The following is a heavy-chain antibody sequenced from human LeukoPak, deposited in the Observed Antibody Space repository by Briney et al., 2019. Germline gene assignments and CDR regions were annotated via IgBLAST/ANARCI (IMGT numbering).Heavy chain of an antibody. Sequence: PGGSLRLSCAASGFTFSSYSMNWVRQAPGKGLEWVSSISSSSSYIYYADSVKGRFTISRDNAKNSLYLQMNSLRAEDTAVYYCARERGVVVTAIAYGMDVWGQGTTVTVSS. CDR2: ISSSSSYI. J-gene: IGHJ6*02. CDR3: ARERGVVVTAIAYGMDV. V-gene: IGHV3-21*01. D-gene: IGHD2-21*02. CDR1: GFTFSSYS.